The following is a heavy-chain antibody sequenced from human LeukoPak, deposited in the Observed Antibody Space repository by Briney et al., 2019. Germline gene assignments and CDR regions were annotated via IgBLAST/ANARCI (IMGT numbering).Heavy chain of an antibody. CDR2: INTNTGNP. D-gene: IGHD5-18*01. Sequence: ASVKVFCKASGYTFTSYAMNWVRQAPGQGLEWMGWINTNTGNPTYAQGFTGRFVFSLDTSVSMAYLQISSLKAEDTAVYYCARGWPVVHNTEMEGGDYWGQGTLVTVSS. CDR1: GYTFTSYA. V-gene: IGHV7-4-1*04. CDR3: ARGWPVVHNTEMEGGDY. J-gene: IGHJ4*02.